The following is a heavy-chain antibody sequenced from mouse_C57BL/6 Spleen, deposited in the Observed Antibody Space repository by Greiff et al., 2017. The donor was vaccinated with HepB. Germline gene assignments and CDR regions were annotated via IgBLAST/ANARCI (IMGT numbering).Heavy chain of an antibody. Sequence: VKLQQSGPELVKPGASVKISCKASGYAFSSSWMNWVKQRPGKGLEWIGRIYPGDGDTNYNGKFKGKATLTADKSSSTAYMQLSSLTSEDSAVYFCAREDYGSSYRYFDVWGTGTTVTVSS. CDR3: AREDYGSSYRYFDV. J-gene: IGHJ1*03. CDR2: IYPGDGDT. D-gene: IGHD1-1*01. CDR1: GYAFSSSW. V-gene: IGHV1-82*01.